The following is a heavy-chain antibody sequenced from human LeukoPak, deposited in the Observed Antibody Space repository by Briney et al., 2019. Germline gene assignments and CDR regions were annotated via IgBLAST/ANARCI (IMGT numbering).Heavy chain of an antibody. V-gene: IGHV3-7*01. J-gene: IGHJ4*02. CDR3: AKDARRQLDY. CDR2: IKQDASDK. CDR1: GFTFSSHW. Sequence: QAGGSLRLSCAASGFTFSSHWMSWVRQAPGKGLEWVAYIKQDASDKYYVDSMKGRFTISRDNAKNSLYLQMNSLRAEDTAVYYCAKDARRQLDYWGQGTLVTVSS.